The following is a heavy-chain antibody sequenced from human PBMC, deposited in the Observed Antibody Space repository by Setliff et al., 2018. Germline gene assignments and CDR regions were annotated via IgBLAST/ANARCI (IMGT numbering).Heavy chain of an antibody. J-gene: IGHJ3*01. Sequence: PSETLSLTCTVSGGSLRGNAIFWGWIRQPPGKGLEWIGSTYYNGDAYYNPSPKSRVTISVDTSKNQFSLKLRSVTAADTAVYYCASPRLSYYDNGAFPSDAFDLWGQGTMVTVSS. V-gene: IGHV4-39*07. CDR2: TYYNGDA. D-gene: IGHD3-22*01. CDR3: ASPRLSYYDNGAFPSDAFDL. CDR1: GGSLRGNAIF.